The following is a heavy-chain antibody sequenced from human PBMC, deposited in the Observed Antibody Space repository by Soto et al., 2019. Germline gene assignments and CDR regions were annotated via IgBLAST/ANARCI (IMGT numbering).Heavy chain of an antibody. CDR3: ASHMESHPIAARTEYYFDY. D-gene: IGHD6-6*01. V-gene: IGHV5-51*01. CDR2: IYPGDSDT. CDR1: GYSFTSYW. Sequence: PGESLKISCKGSGYSFTSYWIGWVRQMPGKGLEWMGIIYPGDSDTRYSPSFQGQVTISADKSISTAYLQWSSLKASDTAMYYCASHMESHPIAARTEYYFDYWGQGTLVTVSS. J-gene: IGHJ4*02.